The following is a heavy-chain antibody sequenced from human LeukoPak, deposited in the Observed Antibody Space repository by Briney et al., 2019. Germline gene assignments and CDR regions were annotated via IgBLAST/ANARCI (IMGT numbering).Heavy chain of an antibody. CDR1: GFTFSSYA. D-gene: IGHD5-12*01. CDR2: ISSNGGGT. V-gene: IGHV3-64D*06. J-gene: IGHJ6*02. CDR3: VTLPFTITYSYGMDV. Sequence: GGSLRLSCSASGFTFSSYAMHWVRQAPGKGLEYVSAISSNGGGTYYADSVKGRFTISRDNSKNTLYLQMSSLRAEDTAVYCCVTLPFTITYSYGMDVWGQGTTVTVSS.